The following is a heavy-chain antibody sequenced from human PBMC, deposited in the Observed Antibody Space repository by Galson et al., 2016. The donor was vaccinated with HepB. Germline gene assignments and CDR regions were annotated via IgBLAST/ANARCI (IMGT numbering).Heavy chain of an antibody. J-gene: IGHJ5*02. D-gene: IGHD2/OR15-2a*01. CDR2: ITPGSTYT. CDR1: GFTFNMYT. Sequence: SLRLSCAASGFTFNMYTMTWVRQAPGKGLEWVSSITPGSTYTHFADSVKGRFTISRDDAENSLYLHMNSLRAEDTALYYCARVGTPRAAANRGFGSWGQGTQVVVSS. CDR3: ARVGTPRAAANRGFGS. V-gene: IGHV3-21*01.